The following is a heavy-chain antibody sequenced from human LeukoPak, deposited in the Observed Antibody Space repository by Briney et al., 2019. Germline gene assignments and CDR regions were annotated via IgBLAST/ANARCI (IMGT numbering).Heavy chain of an antibody. V-gene: IGHV4-61*02. D-gene: IGHD3-10*01. CDR2: IYTSGST. Sequence: PSETLSLTCTVSGGSISSSSYYWGWFRQPPGKGLEWIGRIYTSGSTNYNPSLKSRVTISLDTSKNQFSLKMSSVTAADTAVYYCAGNYYGSGSYYSEDRYWGQGTLVTVSS. CDR3: AGNYYGSGSYYSEDRY. CDR1: GGSISSSSYY. J-gene: IGHJ4*02.